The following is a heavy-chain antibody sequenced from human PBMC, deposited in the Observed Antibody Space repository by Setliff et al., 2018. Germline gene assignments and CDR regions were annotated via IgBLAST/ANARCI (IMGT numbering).Heavy chain of an antibody. CDR3: VNSYRGYDDYPDY. D-gene: IGHD3-16*02. V-gene: IGHV3-7*03. J-gene: IGHJ4*02. Sequence: GGSLSLSCTASGFTFSNYWMTWVRQAPGKGLEWVANIKEDGSETYYGGSVKGRFTTSRDNAKNSLYLQMNSLRVEDTAVYYCVNSYRGYDDYPDYWGQGTLVTVSS. CDR2: IKEDGSET. CDR1: GFTFSNYW.